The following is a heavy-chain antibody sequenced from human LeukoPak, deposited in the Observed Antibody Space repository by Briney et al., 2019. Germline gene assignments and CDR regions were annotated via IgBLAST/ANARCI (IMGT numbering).Heavy chain of an antibody. V-gene: IGHV4-39*07. CDR1: GGSISSSSYY. Sequence: PSETLSLTCTVSGGSISSSSYYWGWIRQPPGKGLEWIGSIYYSGSTYYNPSLKSRVTISVDTSKNQFSLKLSSVTAADTAVYYCARDDSGIAAAEYFDYWGQGTLVTVSS. D-gene: IGHD6-13*01. CDR2: IYYSGST. J-gene: IGHJ4*02. CDR3: ARDDSGIAAAEYFDY.